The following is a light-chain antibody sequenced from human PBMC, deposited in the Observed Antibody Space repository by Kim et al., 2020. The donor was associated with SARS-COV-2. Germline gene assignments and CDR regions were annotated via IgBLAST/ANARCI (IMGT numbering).Light chain of an antibody. V-gene: IGLV2-14*03. CDR2: DVS. CDR3: SSYTSSATWV. CDR1: SSDVGGYKY. Sequence: QLITSSGSGTSSDVGGYKYVSWYQQHPGKAPKFIIYDVSKRPSVVSNRFSGSKSGITASLTISGLQADDESDYYCSSYTSSATWVFGGGTQLTVL. J-gene: IGLJ3*02.